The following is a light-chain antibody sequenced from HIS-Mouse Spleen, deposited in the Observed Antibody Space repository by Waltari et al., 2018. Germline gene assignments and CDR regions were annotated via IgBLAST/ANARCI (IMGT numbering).Light chain of an antibody. CDR1: SRDVGGYNY. V-gene: IGLV2-14*01. CDR2: EVS. J-gene: IGLJ1*01. CDR3: SSYTSSSTAYV. Sequence: QSALTQPASVSGSPGPSITISCTGPSRDVGGYNYVSWYQQHPGKAPKLMIYEVSNRPSGVSNRFSGSKSGNTASLTISGLQAEDEADYYCSSYTSSSTAYVFGTGTKVTVL.